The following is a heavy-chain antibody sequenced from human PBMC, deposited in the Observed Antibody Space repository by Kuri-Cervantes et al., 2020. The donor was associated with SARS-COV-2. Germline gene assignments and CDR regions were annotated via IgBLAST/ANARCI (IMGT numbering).Heavy chain of an antibody. V-gene: IGHV3-30-3*01. CDR3: ARDRVGVHDS. D-gene: IGHD2-21*01. J-gene: IGHJ4*02. CDR1: GFTFSRYA. CDR2: ISYDGTNK. Sequence: LSLTCAASGFTFSRYAMHWVRQAPGKGLEWVAVISYDGTNKDYTASGKGRSTISRDNSQNTLYLQMKSLRTEDTALYYCARDRVGVHDSWGQGTLVTASS.